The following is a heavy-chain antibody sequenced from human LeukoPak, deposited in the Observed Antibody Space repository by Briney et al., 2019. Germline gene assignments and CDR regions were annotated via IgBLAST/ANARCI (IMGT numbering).Heavy chain of an antibody. Sequence: PSETLSLTCTVSGVSISSGGYYWSWIRQHPGKGLEGIGYIYYSGSTYYNPSLKSRLTISLDTSSNQFSLKLNSVTAADTAVYYCARGPVRDYSNYWGQGTLVTVSS. CDR3: ARGPVRDYSNY. CDR1: GVSISSGGYY. D-gene: IGHD4-11*01. J-gene: IGHJ4*02. CDR2: IYYSGST. V-gene: IGHV4-31*03.